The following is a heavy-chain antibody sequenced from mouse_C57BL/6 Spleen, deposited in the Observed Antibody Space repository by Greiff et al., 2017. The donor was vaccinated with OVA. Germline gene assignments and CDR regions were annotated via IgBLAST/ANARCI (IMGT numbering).Heavy chain of an antibody. CDR3: AREDYYGSSPFAY. D-gene: IGHD1-1*01. CDR2: INPNNGGT. Sequence: VQLKESGPELVKPGASVKIPCKASGYTFTDYNMDWVKQSHGKSLEWIGDINPNNGGTIYNQKFKGKATLTVDKSSSTAYMELRSLTSEDTAVYYCAREDYYGSSPFAYWGQGTLVTVSA. CDR1: GYTFTDYN. J-gene: IGHJ3*01. V-gene: IGHV1-18*01.